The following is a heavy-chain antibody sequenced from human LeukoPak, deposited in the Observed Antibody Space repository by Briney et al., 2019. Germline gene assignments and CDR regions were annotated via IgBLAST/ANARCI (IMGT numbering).Heavy chain of an antibody. CDR1: GFTFSSYG. CDR3: ARDGYNSRTFDY. CDR2: IRYDDDRSNK. V-gene: IGHV3-30*02. D-gene: IGHD5-24*01. Sequence: GGSLRLSCAASGFTFSSYGMHWVRQAPGKGLEWVAFIRYDDDRSNKYYADSVRGRFTISRDNSKNTLYLQMNSLRAEDTAVYYCARDGYNSRTFDYWGQGTLVTVSS. J-gene: IGHJ4*02.